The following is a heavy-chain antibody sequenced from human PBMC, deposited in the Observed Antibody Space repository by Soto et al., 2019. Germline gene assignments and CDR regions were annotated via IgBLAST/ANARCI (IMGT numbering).Heavy chain of an antibody. Sequence: ASVKVSCKASGFTFTSSAVQWVRQARGQRLEWIGWIVVGSGNTNYAQKFQERGTITRDMSTSTAYMERSSLRSEDTAAYYCAAGAGLEPEGYWGQGTLVTVSS. CDR1: GFTFTSSA. J-gene: IGHJ4*02. V-gene: IGHV1-58*01. D-gene: IGHD1-1*01. CDR3: AAGAGLEPEGY. CDR2: IVVGSGNT.